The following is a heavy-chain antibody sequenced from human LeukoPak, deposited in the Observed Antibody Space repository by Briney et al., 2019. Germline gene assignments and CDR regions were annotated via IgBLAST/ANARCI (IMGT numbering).Heavy chain of an antibody. CDR2: IYYSGST. J-gene: IGHJ3*02. CDR3: ARGTVDCSSTSCYKGAFDI. Sequence: PSETLSLTCTVSGGSISSYYWSWIRQPPGKGLEWIGYIYYSGSTNYNPSLKSRVTISVDTSKNQFSLKLSSVTAADTAVYYCARGTVDCSSTSCYKGAFDIWGQGTMVTVSS. D-gene: IGHD2-2*02. CDR1: GGSISSYY. V-gene: IGHV4-59*01.